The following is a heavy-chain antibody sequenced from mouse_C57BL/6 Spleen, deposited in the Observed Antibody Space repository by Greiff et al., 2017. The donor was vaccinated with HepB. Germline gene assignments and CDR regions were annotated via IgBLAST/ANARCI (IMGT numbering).Heavy chain of an antibody. V-gene: IGHV14-4*01. Sequence: EVKLMESGAELVRPGASVKLSCTASGFNIKDDYMHWVKQRPEQGLEWIGWIDPENGDTEYASKFQGKATITADTSSNTAYLQLSSLTSEDTAVYYCTLVTLDYWGQGTTLTVSS. CDR1: GFNIKDDY. D-gene: IGHD2-5*01. J-gene: IGHJ2*01. CDR2: IDPENGDT. CDR3: TLVTLDY.